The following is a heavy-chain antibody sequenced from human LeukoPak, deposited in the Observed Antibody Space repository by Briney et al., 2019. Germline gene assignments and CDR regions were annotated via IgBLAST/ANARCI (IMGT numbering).Heavy chain of an antibody. J-gene: IGHJ4*02. V-gene: IGHV1-46*01. D-gene: IGHD2-15*01. Sequence: ASVKVSCKASGYTFTSYYMHWVQQAPGQGLEWMGIINPSGGSTSYAQKFQGRVTMTRDTSTSTVYMELSSLRSEDTAVYYCARLGYCSGGSCYYFDYWGQGTLVTVSS. CDR2: INPSGGST. CDR1: GYTFTSYY. CDR3: ARLGYCSGGSCYYFDY.